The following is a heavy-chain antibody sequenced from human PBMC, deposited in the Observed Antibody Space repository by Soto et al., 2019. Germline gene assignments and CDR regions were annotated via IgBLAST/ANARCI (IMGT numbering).Heavy chain of an antibody. CDR1: GGTFSSYT. V-gene: IGHV1-69*02. CDR2: IIPILGIA. Sequence: SVKVSCKASGGTFSSYTISWVRQAPGQGLEWMGRIIPILGIANYAQKFQGRVTITADKSTSTAYMELSSLRSEDTAVYYCARGTLGIAASTENLPDYWGQGTLVTVSS. D-gene: IGHD6-13*01. CDR3: ARGTLGIAASTENLPDY. J-gene: IGHJ4*02.